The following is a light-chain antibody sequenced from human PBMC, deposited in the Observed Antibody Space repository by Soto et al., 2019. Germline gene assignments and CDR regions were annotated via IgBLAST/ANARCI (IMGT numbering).Light chain of an antibody. CDR2: EVS. CDR3: SSYTTSTSRII. J-gene: IGLJ2*01. V-gene: IGLV2-14*01. CDR1: SSDVGGYNH. Sequence: QSVLTQPASVSGSPGQSITISCTGSSSDVGGYNHVSWYQQHPGKAPKLMIYEVSNRPSGVSNRFSGSKSGNTASLTISGLQAEDEAHYYCSSYTTSTSRIIFGGGTKVTVL.